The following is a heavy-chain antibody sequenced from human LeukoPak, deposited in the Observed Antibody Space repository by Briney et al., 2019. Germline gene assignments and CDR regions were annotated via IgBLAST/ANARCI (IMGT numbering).Heavy chain of an antibody. D-gene: IGHD2-15*01. Sequence: SGTLSLTCAVSGGSISSSNWWSWVRQPPGKGLEWIGEIYHSGSTNYNPSLKSRVTISVDKSKSQFSLKLSSVTAADTAVYYCAREVYCSGGSCHSRDAFDIWGQGTMVTVSS. CDR2: IYHSGST. V-gene: IGHV4-4*02. CDR3: AREVYCSGGSCHSRDAFDI. J-gene: IGHJ3*02. CDR1: GGSISSSNW.